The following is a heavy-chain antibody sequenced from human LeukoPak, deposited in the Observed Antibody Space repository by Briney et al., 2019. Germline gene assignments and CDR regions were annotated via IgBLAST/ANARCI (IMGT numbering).Heavy chain of an antibody. CDR2: ISGSGGST. J-gene: IGHJ4*02. CDR3: AKFLPTHIVVANYYFDY. Sequence: GGSLRFSCAASGFTFSSYAMSWVRQAPGKGLEWVSAISGSGGSTYYADSVKGRFTISRDNSKNTLYPQMNSLRAEDTAVYYCAKFLPTHIVVANYYFDYWGQGTLVTVSS. V-gene: IGHV3-23*01. CDR1: GFTFSSYA. D-gene: IGHD2-21*01.